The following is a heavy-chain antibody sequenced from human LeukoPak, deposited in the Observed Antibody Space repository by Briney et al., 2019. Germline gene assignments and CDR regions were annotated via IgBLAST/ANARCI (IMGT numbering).Heavy chain of an antibody. V-gene: IGHV4-39*07. CDR1: GGSISSSSYY. CDR2: IYYSGST. CDR3: ARGFRGDNFDY. Sequence: SETLSLTCTVSGGSISSSSYYWGWIRQPPGKGLEWIGSIYYSGSTYYNPSLKSRVTISVDTSKNQFSLNLRSVTAADTAVYYCARGFRGDNFDYWGQGTLVTVSS. J-gene: IGHJ4*02. D-gene: IGHD7-27*01.